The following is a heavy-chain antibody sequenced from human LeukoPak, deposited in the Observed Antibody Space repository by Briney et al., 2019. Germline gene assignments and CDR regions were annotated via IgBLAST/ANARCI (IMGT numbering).Heavy chain of an antibody. D-gene: IGHD3-16*01. CDR1: GFTFSRYS. CDR2: ISSSGSYI. CDR3: ARDQGGVGY. V-gene: IGHV3-21*01. J-gene: IGHJ4*02. Sequence: GGSLRLSCVVSGFTFSRYSMNWVRQAPGKGLEWVSSISSSGSYIYYADSVKGRFTLSRDNAKNSLHLQMNSLRAEDTAVYYCARDQGGVGYWGQGTLVTVSS.